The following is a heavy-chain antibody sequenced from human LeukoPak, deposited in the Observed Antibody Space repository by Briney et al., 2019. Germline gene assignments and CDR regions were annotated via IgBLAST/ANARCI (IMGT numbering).Heavy chain of an antibody. CDR2: IYSDGST. D-gene: IGHD1-1*01. CDR1: GFTVSSFY. CDR3: ARDIRHSSHDYYYGLDV. J-gene: IGHJ6*02. Sequence: QTGGSLRLSCVASGFTVSSFYMTWVRQAPGRGLEWVSVIYSDGSTYYADSVKGRFTISRDNSKNTLYLQMNSLRAEDTAMYYCARDIRHSSHDYYYGLDVWGQGATVTVSS. V-gene: IGHV3-53*01.